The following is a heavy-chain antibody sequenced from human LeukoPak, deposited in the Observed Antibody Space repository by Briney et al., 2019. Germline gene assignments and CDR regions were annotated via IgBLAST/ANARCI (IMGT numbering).Heavy chain of an antibody. Sequence: GGSLRLSCAASGFTFSSYAMSWVRQAPGKGLEWVSGVSGSGGSTYYADSVKGRFTISRDNFKNTLYLQMNSLRAEDTAVYYCASPGGGELLLPPFDYGGQEPLVTVSS. CDR2: VSGSGGST. J-gene: IGHJ4*02. CDR3: ASPGGGELLLPPFDY. CDR1: GFTFSSYA. V-gene: IGHV3-23*01. D-gene: IGHD1-26*01.